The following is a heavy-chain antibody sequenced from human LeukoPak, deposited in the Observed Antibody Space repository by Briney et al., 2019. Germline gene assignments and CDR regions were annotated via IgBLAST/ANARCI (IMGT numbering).Heavy chain of an antibody. CDR2: IYPGDSDT. D-gene: IGHD6-6*01. Sequence: GASLKISCKGSGSTFTSYLIGWARQMPGKGLEWMGIIYPGDSDTRYSPSFQGQVTMSADRSTSTAYLQWSSLKASDTATYYCARGYSSASGFYGMDVWGQGTTVTVSS. J-gene: IGHJ6*02. CDR1: GSTFTSYL. CDR3: ARGYSSASGFYGMDV. V-gene: IGHV5-51*01.